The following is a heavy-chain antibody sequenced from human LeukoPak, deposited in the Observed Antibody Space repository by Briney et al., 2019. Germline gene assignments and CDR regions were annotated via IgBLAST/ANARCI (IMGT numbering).Heavy chain of an antibody. D-gene: IGHD3-22*01. J-gene: IGHJ4*02. CDR3: ARSMNYYDSSGYLG. CDR2: IYYSGST. CDR1: GGSISSYY. V-gene: IGHV4-59*01. Sequence: SETLSLTCTVSGGSISSYYWSWIRQPPGKGLEWIGYIYYSGSTNYNPSLKSRVTISVDPSKNQFSLKLSSVTAADTAVYYCARSMNYYDSSGYLGWGQGTLVTVSS.